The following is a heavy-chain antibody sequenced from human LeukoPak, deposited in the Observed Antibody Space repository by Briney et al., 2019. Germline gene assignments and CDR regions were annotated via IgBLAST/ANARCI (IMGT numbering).Heavy chain of an antibody. J-gene: IGHJ6*03. CDR2: IKRDGSEK. V-gene: IGHV3-7*01. CDR3: ASEENYDFWSGYYWETMYYYYMDV. CDR1: GFTFTSYW. Sequence: GGSLRLSCAVSGFTFTSYWMSWVRQAPGKGMECVANIKRDGSEKYYVDSVKGRFTISRDNAKNSLYLQMNSLRAEDTAVYYCASEENYDFWSGYYWETMYYYYMDVWGKGTTVTVSS. D-gene: IGHD3-3*01.